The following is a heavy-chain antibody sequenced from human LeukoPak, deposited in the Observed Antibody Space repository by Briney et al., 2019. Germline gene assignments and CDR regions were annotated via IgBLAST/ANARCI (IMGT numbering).Heavy chain of an antibody. CDR2: IWYDGRNI. J-gene: IGHJ3*02. D-gene: IGHD5-24*01. CDR3: AREESALQKGAFDI. CDR1: GFSFSSYG. V-gene: IGHV3-33*01. Sequence: PGTSLRLSCAASGFSFSSYGMHWVRQAPGKGLEWVAIIWYDGRNIDYAESVKGRFTISRDNSKNTLYLQVNSLRAEDTAVYYCAREESALQKGAFDIWGQGTSVTVSS.